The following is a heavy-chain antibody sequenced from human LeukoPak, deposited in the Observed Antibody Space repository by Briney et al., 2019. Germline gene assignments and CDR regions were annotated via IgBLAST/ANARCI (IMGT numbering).Heavy chain of an antibody. CDR3: ARAEPLGYCSSTSCPGDDYYYYMDV. J-gene: IGHJ6*03. CDR1: GGTFSSYA. Sequence: SVKVSCKASGGTFSSYAISWVRQAPGQGLEWMGGIIPIFGTANYAQKFQGRVTITADESTSTAYMELSSLRSEDTAVYYCARAEPLGYCSSTSCPGDDYYYYMDVWGKGTTVTVSS. D-gene: IGHD2-2*01. CDR2: IIPIFGTA. V-gene: IGHV1-69*13.